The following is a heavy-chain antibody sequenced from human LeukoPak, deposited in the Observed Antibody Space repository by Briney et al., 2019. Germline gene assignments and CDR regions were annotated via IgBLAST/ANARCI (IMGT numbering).Heavy chain of an antibody. V-gene: IGHV4-39*01. CDR2: IYYSGST. Sequence: PSETLSLTCTVSGGSISSSSYYWGWVRQPPGKGLEWIGSIYYSGSTYYNPSLKSRVTISIDTSKNQFSLRLSSVTAADTAVYYCARHDHPDYNPFDYWGQGTLVTVSS. CDR3: ARHDHPDYNPFDY. D-gene: IGHD5-12*01. J-gene: IGHJ4*02. CDR1: GGSISSSSYY.